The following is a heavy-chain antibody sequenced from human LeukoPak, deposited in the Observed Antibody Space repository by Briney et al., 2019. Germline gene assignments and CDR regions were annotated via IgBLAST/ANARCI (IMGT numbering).Heavy chain of an antibody. J-gene: IGHJ4*02. CDR2: ISAYNGNT. D-gene: IGHD3-3*01. CDR1: GYTFTSYG. V-gene: IGHV1-18*01. Sequence: ASVKVFCKASGYTFTSYGISWVRQAPGQGLEWMGWISAYNGNTNYAQKLQGRVTMTTDTSTSTAYMELRSLRSDDTAVYYCARAAYDFWSGYYFDYWGQGTLVTVSS. CDR3: ARAAYDFWSGYYFDY.